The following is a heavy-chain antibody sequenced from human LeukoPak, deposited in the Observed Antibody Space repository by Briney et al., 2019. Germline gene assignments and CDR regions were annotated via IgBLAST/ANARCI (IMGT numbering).Heavy chain of an antibody. CDR2: IKQDGSEK. J-gene: IGHJ6*02. CDR1: GFTFSSYW. D-gene: IGHD2-15*01. CDR3: AKDNVGCSGGSCYRPGYYGMDV. Sequence: PGGSLRLSCAASGFTFSSYWMSWVRQAPGKGLEWVANIKQDGSEKYYVDSVKGRFTISRDNAKNSLYLQMNSLRAEDTALYYCAKDNVGCSGGSCYRPGYYGMDVWGQGTTVTVSS. V-gene: IGHV3-7*03.